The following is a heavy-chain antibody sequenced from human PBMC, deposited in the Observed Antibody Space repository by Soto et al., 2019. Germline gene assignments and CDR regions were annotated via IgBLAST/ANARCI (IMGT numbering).Heavy chain of an antibody. J-gene: IGHJ4*02. CDR3: ARDTAMEQIFDY. D-gene: IGHD5-18*01. V-gene: IGHV1-18*01. Sequence: ASVKVSCKASGYTFTNYGISWVRQAPGQGLDWMGWISAYNGKTKWTQNLQGRVTMTTDTSKRKAYMELSSLRSDDTAMYYWARDTAMEQIFDYWGQGTLVTVSS. CDR2: ISAYNGKT. CDR1: GYTFTNYG.